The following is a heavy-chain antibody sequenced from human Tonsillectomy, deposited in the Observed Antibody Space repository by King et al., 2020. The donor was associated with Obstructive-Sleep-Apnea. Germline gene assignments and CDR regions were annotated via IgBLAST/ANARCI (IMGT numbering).Heavy chain of an antibody. J-gene: IGHJ4*02. D-gene: IGHD1-26*01. CDR3: TTGVTPYSGSYLAY. Sequence: VQLVESGGGLVKPGGSLRLSCAASGFNFNYAWMNWVRQAPGKGLEWVGRIKSKTDGGTTDYAAPVKGRFTISRDDSKGTLYLQMNSLRTEDTAVYYCTTGVTPYSGSYLAYWGQGTLVIVSS. V-gene: IGHV3-15*01. CDR2: IKSKTDGGTT. CDR1: GFNFNYAW.